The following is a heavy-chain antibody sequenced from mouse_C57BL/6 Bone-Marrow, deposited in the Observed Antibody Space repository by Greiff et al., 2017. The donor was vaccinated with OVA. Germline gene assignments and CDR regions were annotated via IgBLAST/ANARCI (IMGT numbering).Heavy chain of an antibody. CDR3: AGVSCDGPDY. CDR1: GYTFTSYG. V-gene: IGHV1-81*01. J-gene: IGHJ2*01. D-gene: IGHD2-3*01. Sequence: QVQLQQSGAELARPGASVKLSCKASGYTFTSYGISWVKQRTGQGLEWIGEIYPRSGNTYYNEKFKGKATLTADKSSSTAYMELRILTSEASAVYFCAGVSCDGPDYWGQGTTLTVSS. CDR2: IYPRSGNT.